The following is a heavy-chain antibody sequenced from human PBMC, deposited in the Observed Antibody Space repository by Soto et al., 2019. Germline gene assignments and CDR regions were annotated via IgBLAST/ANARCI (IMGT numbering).Heavy chain of an antibody. CDR1: GFTFGDYA. CDR2: VSWTNISF. V-gene: IGHV3-9*01. J-gene: IGHJ4*01. Sequence: PGGSLRLCCAASGFTFGDYAMHWVRQVPGRGLEWVSGVSWTNISFGYADSVKGRFTISRDNAKNSLYLQMNSLRREDTAFYYCAKDRNTAMVTGDFDYWGHGTLVTVSS. CDR3: AKDRNTAMVTGDFDY. D-gene: IGHD5-18*01.